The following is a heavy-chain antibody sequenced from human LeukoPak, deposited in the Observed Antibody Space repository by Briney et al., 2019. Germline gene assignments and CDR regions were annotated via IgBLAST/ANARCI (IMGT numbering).Heavy chain of an antibody. J-gene: IGHJ4*02. CDR1: GFTFSSYW. CDR2: IKQDGSEK. D-gene: IGHD3-16*02. V-gene: IGHV3-7*01. Sequence: GGSLRLSCAASGFTFSSYWMSWVRQAPGKGLEWVTNIKQDGSEKYYVDSVKGRFTISRDNAKNSLYLQMNSLRAEDTAVYYCARRDTYYDYVWGSYRSSYYFDYWGQGTLVTVSS. CDR3: ARRDTYYDYVWGSYRSSYYFDY.